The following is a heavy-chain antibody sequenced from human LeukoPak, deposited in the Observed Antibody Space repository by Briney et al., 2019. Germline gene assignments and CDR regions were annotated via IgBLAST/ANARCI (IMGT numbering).Heavy chain of an antibody. D-gene: IGHD2-8*01. J-gene: IGHJ4*02. V-gene: IGHV1-2*02. CDR1: GYTFTGYY. CDR2: INPNSGGT. CDR3: ARVLVRGDPDFDY. Sequence: ASVKVSCKASGYTFTGYYMHWVRRAPGQGLEWMGWINPNSGGTNYAQKFQGRVTMTRDTSISTAYMELSRLRSDDTAVYYCARVLVRGDPDFDYWGQGTLVTVSS.